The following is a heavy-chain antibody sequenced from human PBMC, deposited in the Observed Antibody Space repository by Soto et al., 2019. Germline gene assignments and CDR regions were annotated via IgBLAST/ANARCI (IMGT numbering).Heavy chain of an antibody. Sequence: QVHLQQWGAGLLKPSETLSLTCAVYGLSFSGHFWTWICQPPGGGLERIGHISPRGRTKNAPSLNSRVTLSVETSKNQFSYRLISVTAADTAVYYCARIPLRAVEAARVYYYYYYRDVWGTGTTFTVSS. D-gene: IGHD2-15*01. CDR3: ARIPLRAVEAARVYYYYYYRDV. CDR2: ISPRGRT. V-gene: IGHV4-34*01. J-gene: IGHJ6*03. CDR1: GLSFSGHF.